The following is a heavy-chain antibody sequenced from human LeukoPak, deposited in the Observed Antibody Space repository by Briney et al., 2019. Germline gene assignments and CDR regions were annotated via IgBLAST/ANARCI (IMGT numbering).Heavy chain of an antibody. Sequence: ASVKVSCKASGGTFSSYAISWVRQAPGQGLEWMGRIIPILGIANYAQKFQGRVTITADKSTSTAYMELSSLRSEDTAVYYCARDVGGWSSYYYYGMDVWGQGITVTVSS. CDR2: IIPILGIA. D-gene: IGHD6-19*01. J-gene: IGHJ6*02. V-gene: IGHV1-69*04. CDR3: ARDVGGWSSYYYYGMDV. CDR1: GGTFSSYA.